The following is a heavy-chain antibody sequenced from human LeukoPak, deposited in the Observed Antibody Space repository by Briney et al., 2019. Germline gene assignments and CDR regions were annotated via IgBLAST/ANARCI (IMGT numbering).Heavy chain of an antibody. CDR1: GFTFSTHG. CDR3: TRDLMDYDVSTGLHHYYMDV. CDR2: ISSDGSSK. Sequence: GGSLRLSCAASGFTFSTHGMHWVRQAPGKGLEWVAVISSDGSSKYYADSVKGRFSISRDNSKNTLYLQMNTLRVEDTAVYYCTRDLMDYDVSTGLHHYYMDVWGQGTTVTVSS. J-gene: IGHJ6*02. V-gene: IGHV3-30*04. D-gene: IGHD3-9*01.